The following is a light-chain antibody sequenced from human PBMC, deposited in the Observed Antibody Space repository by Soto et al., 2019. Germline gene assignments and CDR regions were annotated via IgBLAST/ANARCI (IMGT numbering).Light chain of an antibody. CDR1: QTVGRNY. J-gene: IGKJ4*01. CDR2: HAS. V-gene: IGKV3-20*01. Sequence: EIVLTQSPDTLSLSPGERATLSCRASQTVGRNYLAWYQQKPGQAPRLLIYHASNRATGIPDRFSGSGSGTDFTLTISRLEPEDFAVYYCQQYAASPLTFGGGAKVEI. CDR3: QQYAASPLT.